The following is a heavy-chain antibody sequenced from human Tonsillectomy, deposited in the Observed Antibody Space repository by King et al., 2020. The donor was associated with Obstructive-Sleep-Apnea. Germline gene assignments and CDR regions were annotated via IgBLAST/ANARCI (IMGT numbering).Heavy chain of an antibody. D-gene: IGHD3-3*01. J-gene: IGHJ4*02. CDR2: IRFDGSNE. V-gene: IGHV3-30*02. Sequence: VQLMESGGGMVQPGRSLRLSCAASGFTFSSFGMHWVRQAPGKGLEWVAFIRFDGSNEYYVDSVKGRFTISRDNSKSTLYLKMNNLRAEDTAVYYCAKGRSGTLWRSFDYWGQGTLVTVSS. CDR3: AKGRSGTLWRSFDY. CDR1: GFTFSSFG.